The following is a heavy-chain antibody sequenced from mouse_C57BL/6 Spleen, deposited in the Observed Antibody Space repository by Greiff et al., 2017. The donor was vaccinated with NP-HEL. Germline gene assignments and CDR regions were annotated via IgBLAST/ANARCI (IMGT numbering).Heavy chain of an antibody. D-gene: IGHD3-1*01. CDR2: IYPSDSET. Sequence: QVQLKQPGAELVRPGSSVKLSCKASGYTFTSYWMDWVKQRPGQGLEWIGNIYPSDSETHYNQKFKDKATLTVDKSSSTAYLQLSSLTSEDSAVYYCAKGGYGGSNYYFDYWGQGTTLTVSS. V-gene: IGHV1-61*01. J-gene: IGHJ2*01. CDR1: GYTFTSYW. CDR3: AKGGYGGSNYYFDY.